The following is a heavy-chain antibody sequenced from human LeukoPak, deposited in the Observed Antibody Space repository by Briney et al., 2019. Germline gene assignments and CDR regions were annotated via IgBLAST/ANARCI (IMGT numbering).Heavy chain of an antibody. D-gene: IGHD3-3*01. CDR2: IRYDGSNK. CDR3: AKDGGPSGVVISTIDY. CDR1: GFTFSSYG. Sequence: GGSLRLSCAASGFTFSSYGMHWVRQAPGKGLEWVAFIRYDGSNKYYADSVKGRFTISRDNSKNTLYLQMNSLRAEDTAVYYCAKDGGPSGVVISTIDYWGQGTLVTVSS. V-gene: IGHV3-30*02. J-gene: IGHJ4*02.